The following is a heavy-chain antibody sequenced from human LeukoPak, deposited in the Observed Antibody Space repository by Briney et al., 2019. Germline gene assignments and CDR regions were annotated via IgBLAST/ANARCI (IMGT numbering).Heavy chain of an antibody. J-gene: IGHJ4*02. CDR1: GFTFTGSA. CDR3: AKGPRLNSGYHPDC. V-gene: IGHV3-23*01. CDR2: ITGSDDAT. Sequence: GGSLRLSCAASGFTFTGSAMTWVRQAPGKGLEWASTITGSDDATYYADSVKGRFTIPRDFSKNTVHLLMHSLRVKDTAIYYCAKGPRLNSGYHPDCWGQGTLVTVSS. D-gene: IGHD3-22*01.